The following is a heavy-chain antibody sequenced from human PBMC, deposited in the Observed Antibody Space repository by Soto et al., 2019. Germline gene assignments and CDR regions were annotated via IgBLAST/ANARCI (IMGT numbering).Heavy chain of an antibody. D-gene: IGHD5-12*01. CDR2: INPSGGST. V-gene: IGHV1-46*03. J-gene: IGHJ4*02. Sequence: QVQLVQSGAEVKKPGASVKVSCKASGYTFTSYYMHWVRQAPGQGLEWMGIINPSGGSTSYAQKFQGRVTMIRDTSTRTVYLELSSLRSDDTAVYYCARGGATMPLAYWGQGPLVTVSS. CDR1: GYTFTSYY. CDR3: ARGGATMPLAY.